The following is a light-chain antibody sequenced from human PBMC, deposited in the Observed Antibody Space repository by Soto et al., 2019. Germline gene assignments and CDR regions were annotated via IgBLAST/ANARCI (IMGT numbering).Light chain of an antibody. V-gene: IGKV1-5*03. J-gene: IGKJ1*01. CDR3: QQYESFPRT. CDR1: LSINNW. Sequence: DIQMTQSPSTLSASVGDRVTITCRASLSINNWLAWYQQKPGKAPKLFIFKASTLESGVPSRFSGSGSGTEFTLSISSLQPDDFATYFCQQYESFPRTLGQGTKVEIK. CDR2: KAS.